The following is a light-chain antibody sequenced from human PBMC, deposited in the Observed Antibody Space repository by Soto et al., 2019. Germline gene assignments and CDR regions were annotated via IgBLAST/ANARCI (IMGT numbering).Light chain of an antibody. CDR1: SSNIGAGHD. CDR3: QSYDNSRSGYVL. J-gene: IGLJ2*01. V-gene: IGLV1-40*01. CDR2: GNS. Sequence: QSVLTQPPSVSGAPGQRVTLSCTGGSSNIGAGHDVHWYQQLPGPAPKLLIYGNSNRPSGVPDRFACSKSGTSASLAITGLQAEDEADYYCQSYDNSRSGYVLFGGGTKVTVL.